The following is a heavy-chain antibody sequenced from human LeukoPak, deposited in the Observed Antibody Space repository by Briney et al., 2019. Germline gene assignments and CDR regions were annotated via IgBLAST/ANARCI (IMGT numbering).Heavy chain of an antibody. D-gene: IGHD3-16*01. Sequence: SQTLSLTCTVSGGSISSGSYYWSWIRQPAGKGLEWIGRIYTSGSTIYNPSLKSRVTISLDTSKNQFSLKLSSVTAADTAVYYCARESNRVWAPGAFDIWGQGTMVTVSS. CDR2: IYTSGST. V-gene: IGHV4-61*02. CDR3: ARESNRVWAPGAFDI. J-gene: IGHJ3*02. CDR1: GGSISSGSYY.